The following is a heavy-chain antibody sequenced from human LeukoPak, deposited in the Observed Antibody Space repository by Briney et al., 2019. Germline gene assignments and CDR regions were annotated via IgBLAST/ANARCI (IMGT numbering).Heavy chain of an antibody. V-gene: IGHV4-59*01. CDR3: ARVEMATINL. J-gene: IGHJ4*02. CDR1: GGSISSYY. Sequence: KTSETLSLTCTVSGGSISSYYWSWIRQPPGKGLEWIGYIYYSGSTNYNPSLKSRVTISVDTSKNQFSLKLSSVTAADTAVYYCARVEMATINLWGQGTLVTVSS. D-gene: IGHD5-24*01. CDR2: IYYSGST.